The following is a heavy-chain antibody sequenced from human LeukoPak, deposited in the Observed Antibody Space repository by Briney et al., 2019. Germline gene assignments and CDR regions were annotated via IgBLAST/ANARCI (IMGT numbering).Heavy chain of an antibody. Sequence: GASVEVSCKASGYTFTGYYMHWVRQAPGQGLEWMGWINPNSGGTNYAQKFQGRVTMTRDTSISTAYMELSRLRSDDTAVYYCARGGCSGGSCYRWFDPWGQGTLVTVSS. V-gene: IGHV1-2*02. J-gene: IGHJ5*02. CDR1: GYTFTGYY. CDR3: ARGGCSGGSCYRWFDP. D-gene: IGHD2-15*01. CDR2: INPNSGGT.